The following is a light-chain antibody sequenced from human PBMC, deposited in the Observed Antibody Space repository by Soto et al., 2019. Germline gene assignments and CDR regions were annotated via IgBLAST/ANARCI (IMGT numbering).Light chain of an antibody. J-gene: IGKJ5*01. CDR3: QQRSNWPIT. Sequence: EIVXXQSPATPALSPGERXTLSCWASQSVSSYLAWYQQKPGQAPRLLIYDASNRATGIPARFSGSGSGTDFTLTISSLEPEDFAVYYCQQRSNWPITFGQGTRLAIK. CDR1: QSVSSY. V-gene: IGKV3-11*01. CDR2: DAS.